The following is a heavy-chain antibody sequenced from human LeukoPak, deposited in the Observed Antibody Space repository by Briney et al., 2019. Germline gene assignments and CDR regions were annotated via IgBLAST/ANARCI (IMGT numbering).Heavy chain of an antibody. Sequence: GGSRRLSCEPSGFTFSSNWMSWVRQAPGKGLEWVANIKQDGSQKYYVDSVKGRFTISRDNAKNSLYLQMNSLRADDTAVYYCARDLEGLDYWGQGTLATVSS. CDR1: GFTFSSNW. CDR3: ARDLEGLDY. V-gene: IGHV3-7*04. D-gene: IGHD1-1*01. CDR2: IKQDGSQK. J-gene: IGHJ4*02.